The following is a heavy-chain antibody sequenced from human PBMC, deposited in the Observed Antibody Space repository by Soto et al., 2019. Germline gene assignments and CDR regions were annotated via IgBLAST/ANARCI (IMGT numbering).Heavy chain of an antibody. CDR2: MNPNSGNT. D-gene: IGHD3-22*01. Sequence: ASVKVSCKASGYTFTSYDINWVRQATGQGLEWMGWMNPNSGNTGYAQKFQGRVTMTRNTSISTACMELSSLRSEDTAVYYCARRPYYHDSSGYYLDAFDIWGQGTMVTVSS. V-gene: IGHV1-8*01. CDR3: ARRPYYHDSSGYYLDAFDI. J-gene: IGHJ3*02. CDR1: GYTFTSYD.